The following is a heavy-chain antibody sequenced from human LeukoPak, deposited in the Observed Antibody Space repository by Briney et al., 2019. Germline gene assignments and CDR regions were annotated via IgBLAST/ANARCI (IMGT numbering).Heavy chain of an antibody. CDR1: GFTFSNAW. J-gene: IGHJ6*02. CDR2: IKSKTDGGTT. Sequence: GGSLRLSCAASGFTFSNAWMSWVRQAPGKGLEWVGRIKSKTDGGTTDYAAPVKGRFTISRDDSKNTLYLQMNSLKTEDTAVYYCTRARSYYGMDVWGQGTTVTVSS. V-gene: IGHV3-15*01. CDR3: TRARSYYGMDV.